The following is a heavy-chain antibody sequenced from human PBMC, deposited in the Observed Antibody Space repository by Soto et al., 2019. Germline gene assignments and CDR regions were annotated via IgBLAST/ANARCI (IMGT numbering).Heavy chain of an antibody. CDR2: ISSSSSYI. J-gene: IGHJ6*03. Sequence: EVQLVESGGGLVKPGGSLRLSCAASGFTFSSYSMNWVRQAPGKGLEWVSSISSSSSYIYYADSVKGRFTISRDNAKNSLYLQMNSVRAEDTAVYYCARDSGSSSFYYYYYMDVWGKGTTVTVSS. CDR3: ARDSGSSSFYYYYYMDV. CDR1: GFTFSSYS. D-gene: IGHD6-6*01. V-gene: IGHV3-21*01.